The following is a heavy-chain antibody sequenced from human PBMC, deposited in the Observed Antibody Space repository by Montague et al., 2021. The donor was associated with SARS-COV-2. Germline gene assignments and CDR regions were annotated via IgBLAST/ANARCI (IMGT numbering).Heavy chain of an antibody. CDR2: IYYSATT. J-gene: IGHJ4*02. Sequence: SXTLSLTCTVSGGSITNYYWTWIRQSPGRGLEWIGYIYYSATTNYNPSLKSRVTMSIDTSKNQFSLKLSSVTTADTAVYFCARGVSSVNMILVVIGFAYYFDYWAQGTLVTVSS. V-gene: IGHV4-59*12. CDR3: ARGVSSVNMILVVIGFAYYFDY. CDR1: GGSITNYY. D-gene: IGHD3-22*01.